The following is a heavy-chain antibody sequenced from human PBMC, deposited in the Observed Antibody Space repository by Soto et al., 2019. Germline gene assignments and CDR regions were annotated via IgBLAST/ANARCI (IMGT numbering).Heavy chain of an antibody. CDR3: AKDKMWGSSWTYYFDY. CDR2: ITHAGSNT. V-gene: IGHV3-30*18. J-gene: IGHJ4*02. Sequence: PVGSLRLSCAASGFTFSSYAMGWVRQAPGKGLEWVAVITHAGSNTFYADSVRGRFTISRDNSKNTLYLQMNSLRAEDTAVYYCAKDKMWGSSWTYYFDYWGQGTLVTVSS. D-gene: IGHD6-13*01. CDR1: GFTFSSYA.